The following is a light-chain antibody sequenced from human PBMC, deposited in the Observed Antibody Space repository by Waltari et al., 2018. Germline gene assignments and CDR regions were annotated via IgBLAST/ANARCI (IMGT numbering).Light chain of an antibody. CDR3: AAWDDSLKGVL. Sequence: QSVLTQTPSVSAAPRQRVTISCSGSRYNIGNNAVTWYQQVPGKAPKLLVFADDLLPSGVSDRFSGSKSGTSASLAISGLRSEDEGVYFCAAWDDSLKGVLFGGGTKLTVL. V-gene: IGLV1-36*01. J-gene: IGLJ2*01. CDR2: ADD. CDR1: RYNIGNNA.